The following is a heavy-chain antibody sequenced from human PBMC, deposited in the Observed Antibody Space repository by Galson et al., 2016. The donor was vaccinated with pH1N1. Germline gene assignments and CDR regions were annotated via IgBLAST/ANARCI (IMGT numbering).Heavy chain of an antibody. J-gene: IGHJ6*02. CDR3: AREGRSDDGDYDGNYYGMDV. CDR2: ISSTGSTI. V-gene: IGHV3-11*04. Sequence: SLRLSCAASGFTFSDYYMSWIRQAPGKGLEWVSYISSTGSTIYYADSVKGRFTVSRGNAKNSLYLHMNSLRAEDTAVYYCAREGRSDDGDYDGNYYGMDVWGQGTTGTVSS. D-gene: IGHD4-17*01. CDR1: GFTFSDYY.